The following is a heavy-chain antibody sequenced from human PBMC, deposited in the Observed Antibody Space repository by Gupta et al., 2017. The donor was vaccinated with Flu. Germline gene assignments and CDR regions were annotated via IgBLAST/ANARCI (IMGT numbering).Heavy chain of an antibody. V-gene: IGHV4-61*02. Sequence: QVRLQESGPGRVKPSQTLSLTCTVSGDSLTRGSHYWSWIRQPAGKGLEWIGRVYINGTNNYNPALKSRVNMSVDTNNNQFSVNLRSVSAAETAGYFSARDRVGRGVLSGEKVFYYFGRDSWGQGAPGTGSS. D-gene: IGHD3-10*01. CDR2: VYINGTN. J-gene: IGHJ4*03. CDR3: ARDRVGRGVLSGEKVFYYFGRDS. CDR1: GDSLTRGSHY.